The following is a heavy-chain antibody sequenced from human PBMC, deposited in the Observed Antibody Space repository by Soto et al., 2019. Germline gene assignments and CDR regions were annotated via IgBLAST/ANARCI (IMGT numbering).Heavy chain of an antibody. CDR3: TRLITPLDY. D-gene: IGHD3-16*01. J-gene: IGHJ4*02. V-gene: IGHV3-23*01. Sequence: GALRLSCAASGFTFSSYAMSWVRQAPGKGLEWVSAISGSGGSTYHADSVKGRFTISRDDSKNTAYLQMNSLKTEDTAVYYCTRLITPLDYWGRGTLVTVSS. CDR1: GFTFSSYA. CDR2: ISGSGGST.